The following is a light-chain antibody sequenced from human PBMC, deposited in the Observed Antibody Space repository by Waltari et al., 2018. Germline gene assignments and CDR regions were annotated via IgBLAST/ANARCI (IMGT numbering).Light chain of an antibody. CDR3: CSYAGSYLWV. CDR2: DVS. J-gene: IGLJ2*01. V-gene: IGLV2-11*01. Sequence: QSALTQPRSVSGSPGPSVTIPCTGTSRDVGGYNYVSWYQQHPGKAPKVIIYDVSKPPSGVPDRFSGSKSGNTASLTISGLQAEDDADFYCCSYAGSYLWVFGGGTKLTVL. CDR1: SRDVGGYNY.